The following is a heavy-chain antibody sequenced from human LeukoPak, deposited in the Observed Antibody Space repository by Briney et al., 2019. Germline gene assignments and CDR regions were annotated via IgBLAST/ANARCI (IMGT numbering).Heavy chain of an antibody. D-gene: IGHD5-18*01. V-gene: IGHV1-24*01. J-gene: IGHJ4*02. CDR2: FDPEDGET. Sequence: GASVKVSCKVSGYTLTEMSMHWVRQAPGKGLEWMGGFDPEDGETIYAQKFQGRVTMTEDTSTDTPYMELSSLRSEDTAVYYCATWILRGYSYGYGASLDYWGQGTLVTVSS. CDR1: GYTLTEMS. CDR3: ATWILRGYSYGYGASLDY.